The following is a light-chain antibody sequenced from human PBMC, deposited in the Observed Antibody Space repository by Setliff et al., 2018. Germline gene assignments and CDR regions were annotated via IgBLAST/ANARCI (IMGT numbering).Light chain of an antibody. CDR2: DVT. V-gene: IGLV2-14*03. J-gene: IGLJ1*01. Sequence: QSALTQPASVSGSPGQSITISRTGISSDIHGFPYVSWYQQHPDKAPKLLIYDVTYRPSGVSDRFSASMSGNTASLTISGLQAEDEGDYYCSSYTARSAVFGPGTKVTVL. CDR3: SSYTARSAV. CDR1: SSDIHGFPY.